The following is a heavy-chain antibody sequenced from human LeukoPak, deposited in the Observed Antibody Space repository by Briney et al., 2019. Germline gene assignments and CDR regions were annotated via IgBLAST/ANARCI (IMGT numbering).Heavy chain of an antibody. CDR3: ARVGGGGSLAHYYYGMDV. CDR1: GFTFSSYW. CDR2: IKEDGSEK. Sequence: GGSLRLSCAASGFTFSSYWMSWVRQAPGKGLEWVANIKEDGSEKYYVDSVEGRFTISRDNAKNSLYLQMNSLRAEDTAVYYCARVGGGGSLAHYYYGMDVWGQGTTVTVSS. D-gene: IGHD3-16*01. V-gene: IGHV3-7*03. J-gene: IGHJ6*02.